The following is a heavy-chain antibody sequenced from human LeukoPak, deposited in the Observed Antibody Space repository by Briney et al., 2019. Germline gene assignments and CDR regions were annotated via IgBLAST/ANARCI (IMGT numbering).Heavy chain of an antibody. CDR1: GFTFSSHA. CDR2: IDTIGATT. D-gene: IGHD4-11*01. V-gene: IGHV3-23*01. J-gene: IGHJ4*02. Sequence: GGSLRLSCAASGFTFSSHAMSWVRQAPGKGLKGVSTIDTIGATTSYADSVKGRFTVSRDNSKNTLYLQMGSLRAEDMAVYYCARVRGEDYSNYGFDYWGQGTLVTVSS. CDR3: ARVRGEDYSNYGFDY.